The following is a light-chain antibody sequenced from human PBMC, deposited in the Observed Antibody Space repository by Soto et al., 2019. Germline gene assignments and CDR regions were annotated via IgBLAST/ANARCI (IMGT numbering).Light chain of an antibody. Sequence: EVVMTQSPATLSGSPGERATLSCRASQSVSSNLVWYQQKPGQAPRLLIYGASTRATGIPARFSGSGSGTEFTLTISSLQSEDFAVYYCQHYNNWPPYTFGQGTKLEIK. J-gene: IGKJ2*01. CDR3: QHYNNWPPYT. CDR2: GAS. CDR1: QSVSSN. V-gene: IGKV3-15*01.